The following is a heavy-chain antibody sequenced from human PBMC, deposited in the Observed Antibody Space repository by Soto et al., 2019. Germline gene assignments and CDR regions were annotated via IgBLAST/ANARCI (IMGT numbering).Heavy chain of an antibody. CDR2: IIPILGIA. V-gene: IGHV1-69*02. D-gene: IGHD3-9*01. Sequence: SVKVSCKASGGTFSSYTISWVRQAPGQGLEWMGRIIPILGIANYAQKFQGRVTITADKSTSTAYMELSSLRSEDTAVYYCARLKENYDILTGYQTRPIWGQGTMVTVSS. CDR1: GGTFSSYT. CDR3: ARLKENYDILTGYQTRPI. J-gene: IGHJ3*02.